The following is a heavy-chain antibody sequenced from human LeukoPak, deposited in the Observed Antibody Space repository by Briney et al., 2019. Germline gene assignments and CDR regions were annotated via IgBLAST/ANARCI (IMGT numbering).Heavy chain of an antibody. D-gene: IGHD2-2*01. V-gene: IGHV4-39*01. Sequence: KPSETLSLTCTVSGGSISSSSYYWGWIRQPPGKGLEWIGGIYYSGSTYHNPSLKSRVTISVDTSKNQFSLKLSSVTAADTAVYYCARIYCSSTSCYLDWYFDLWGRGTLVTVSS. CDR3: ARIYCSSTSCYLDWYFDL. J-gene: IGHJ2*01. CDR1: GGSISSSSYY. CDR2: IYYSGST.